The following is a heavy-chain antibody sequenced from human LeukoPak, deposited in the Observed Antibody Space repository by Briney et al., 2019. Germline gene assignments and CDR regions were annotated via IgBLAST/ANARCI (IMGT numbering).Heavy chain of an antibody. J-gene: IGHJ5*02. CDR2: LFYGGGT. Sequence: KASETLSLTCTVSGGSISSHYWSWIRQAPGKGLEWIGYLFYGGGTTYNSSLKSRVTISVDSSKNQFSLKVRSVTAADTAVYHCARGTTTAAFNWFDPWGRGTLVTVSS. CDR3: ARGTTTAAFNWFDP. CDR1: GGSISSHY. V-gene: IGHV4-59*11. D-gene: IGHD4-11*01.